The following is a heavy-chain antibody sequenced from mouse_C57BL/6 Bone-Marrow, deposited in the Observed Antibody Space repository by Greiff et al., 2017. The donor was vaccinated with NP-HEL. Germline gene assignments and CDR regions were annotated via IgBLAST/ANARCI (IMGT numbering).Heavy chain of an antibody. D-gene: IGHD1-2*01. J-gene: IGHJ2*01. CDR2: ISSGGSYT. Sequence: EVKLQESGGDLVKPGGSLKLSCAASGFTFSSYGMSWVRQTPDKRLEWVATISSGGSYTYYPDSVKGRFTISRDNAKNTLYLQMSSLKSEDTAMYYCARQDYYGPDYWGQGTTLTVSS. V-gene: IGHV5-6*01. CDR1: GFTFSSYG. CDR3: ARQDYYGPDY.